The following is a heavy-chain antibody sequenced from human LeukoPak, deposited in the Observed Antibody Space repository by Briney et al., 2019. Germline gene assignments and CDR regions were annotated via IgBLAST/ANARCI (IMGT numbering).Heavy chain of an antibody. D-gene: IGHD3-10*01. CDR3: ARAPGTYYGMAV. J-gene: IGHJ6*02. V-gene: IGHV1-69*04. CDR2: IIPILGIA. CDR1: GGTFSSYA. Sequence: SVKVSCKASGGTFSSYAISWVRQAPGQGLEWMGRIIPILGIANYAQKFQGRVTITADKSTSTAYMELSSLRSEDTAVYYCARAPGTYYGMAVWGQGTTATVSS.